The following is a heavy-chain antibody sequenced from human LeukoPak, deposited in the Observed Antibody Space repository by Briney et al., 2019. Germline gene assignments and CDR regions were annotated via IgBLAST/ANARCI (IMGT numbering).Heavy chain of an antibody. V-gene: IGHV4-4*07. Sequence: SETLSLTCTVSGGSISGYYWSWIRQPAGQGLEWIGRIYSSGSTNYNPSLKSRVTMSVDTSKNQFSLRLTSATAADTAVYYCATRIGGGSSYYFDYWGQGTLVTVSS. CDR1: GGSISGYY. J-gene: IGHJ4*02. D-gene: IGHD6-6*01. CDR3: ATRIGGGSSYYFDY. CDR2: IYSSGST.